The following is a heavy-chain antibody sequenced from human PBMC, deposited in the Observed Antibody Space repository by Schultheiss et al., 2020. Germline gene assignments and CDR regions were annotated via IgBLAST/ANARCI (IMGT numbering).Heavy chain of an antibody. V-gene: IGHV3-30-3*01. CDR1: GFTFSSYA. CDR2: ISYDGSNK. CDR3: ARDRMDYGDYGYYYYGMDD. Sequence: GGSLRLSCAASGFTFSSYAMHWVRQAPGKGLEWVAVISYDGSNKYYADSVKGRFTISGDNAKNTLYLQMNSLRAEDTAVYYCARDRMDYGDYGYYYYGMDDWGQGTTVTVSS. J-gene: IGHJ6*02. D-gene: IGHD4-17*01.